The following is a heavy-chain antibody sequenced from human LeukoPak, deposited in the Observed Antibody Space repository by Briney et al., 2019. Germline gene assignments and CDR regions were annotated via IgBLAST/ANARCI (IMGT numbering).Heavy chain of an antibody. J-gene: IGHJ4*02. CDR2: ISISGSTI. CDR1: GFTFTSYS. V-gene: IGHV3-48*04. Sequence: GGSLRLSCAPSGFTFTSYSMKCVRHAPGGGVEWSSYISISGSTIYYADSVKGRFTISRDNAKNSVYLQMNSLRAEDTAVYYCARERYYYDSTYYYVKYFDYWGQGTLVTVSS. CDR3: ARERYYYDSTYYYVKYFDY. D-gene: IGHD3-22*01.